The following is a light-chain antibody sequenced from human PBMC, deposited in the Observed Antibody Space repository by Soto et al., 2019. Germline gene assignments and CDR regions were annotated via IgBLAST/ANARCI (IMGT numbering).Light chain of an antibody. V-gene: IGKV1-5*03. CDR1: QSVSRW. CDR3: QQYNDNWT. CDR2: KAS. J-gene: IGKJ1*01. Sequence: DIQMTQSPSTLSASVGYRVAITCRASQSVSRWLAWYQQKPGKAPKLLIYKASTLESGVPSRFSGSGSGTEFTLAISSLPPDDSATYYCQQYNDNWTFGQGTKVDIK.